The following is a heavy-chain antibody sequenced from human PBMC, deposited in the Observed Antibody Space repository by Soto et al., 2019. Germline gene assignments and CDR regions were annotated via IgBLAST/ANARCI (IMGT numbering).Heavy chain of an antibody. CDR3: ATGVSKSSGCYERWHFDL. D-gene: IGHD6-19*01. CDR1: GFTFSSYG. Sequence: QVQLVESGGGVVQPGRSLRLSCAASGFTFSSYGMHWVRQAPGKGLEWVAVIAYDGSNKYYADSVKGRFTISRDNSKNTLYLKMNSLRAGDRAVYYVATGVSKSSGCYERWHFDLWGRGTLVTVSS. V-gene: IGHV3-30*03. CDR2: IAYDGSNK. J-gene: IGHJ2*01.